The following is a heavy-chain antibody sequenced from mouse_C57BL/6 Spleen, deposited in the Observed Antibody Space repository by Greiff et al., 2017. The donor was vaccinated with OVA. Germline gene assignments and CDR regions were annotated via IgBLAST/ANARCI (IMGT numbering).Heavy chain of an antibody. D-gene: IGHD1-1*01. J-gene: IGHJ3*01. CDR1: GFTFSNYW. V-gene: IGHV6-3*01. CDR2: IRLKSDNYAT. CDR3: TGGRYSSFAD. Sequence: EVQLQESGGGLVQPGGSMKLSCVASGFTFSNYWMNWVRQSPEKGLEWVAQIRLKSDNYATHYAESVKGRFTISRDDSKSSVYLQMNNLRAEDTGIYYCTGGRYSSFADWGQGTLVTVSA.